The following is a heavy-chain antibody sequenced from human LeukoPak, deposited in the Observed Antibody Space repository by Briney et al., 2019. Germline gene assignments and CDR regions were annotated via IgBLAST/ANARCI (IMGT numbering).Heavy chain of an antibody. D-gene: IGHD2-2*01. CDR3: AREGIVVVPAADPGGLDY. CDR2: INHSGST. V-gene: IGHV4-34*01. CDR1: GGSFSGYY. Sequence: SETLFLTCAVYGGSFSGYYWSWIRQSPGKGLEWIGEINHSGSTNYNPSLKSRVTISVDTSKNQFSLKLSSVTAADTAVYYCAREGIVVVPAADPGGLDYWGQGTLVTVSS. J-gene: IGHJ4*02.